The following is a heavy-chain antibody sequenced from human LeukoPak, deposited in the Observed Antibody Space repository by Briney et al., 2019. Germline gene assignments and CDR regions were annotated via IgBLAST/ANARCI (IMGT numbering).Heavy chain of an antibody. CDR3: TRQGLYCSSTSCYEIFDY. J-gene: IGHJ4*02. V-gene: IGHV3-73*01. D-gene: IGHD2-2*01. Sequence: GGSLRLSCAASGFTLSGSAMHWVRQASGKGLEWVGRIRSKANSYATAYAASVKGRFTISRDDSKNTAYLQMNSLKTEDTAVYYCTRQGLYCSSTSCYEIFDYWGQGTLVTVSS. CDR2: IRSKANSYAT. CDR1: GFTLSGSA.